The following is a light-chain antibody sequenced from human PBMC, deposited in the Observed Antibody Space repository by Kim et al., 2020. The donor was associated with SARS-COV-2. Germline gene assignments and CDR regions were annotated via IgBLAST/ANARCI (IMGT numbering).Light chain of an antibody. CDR2: EVS. CDR3: SSYAGSNNLVV. Sequence: QSVTISCTGTSSDVGGYNYVSWYQQHPGKAPKLMIYEVSKRPSGVPDRFSGSKSGNMASLTVSGLQAEDEADYYCSSYAGSNNLVVFGGGTQLTVL. CDR1: SSDVGGYNY. V-gene: IGLV2-8*01. J-gene: IGLJ2*01.